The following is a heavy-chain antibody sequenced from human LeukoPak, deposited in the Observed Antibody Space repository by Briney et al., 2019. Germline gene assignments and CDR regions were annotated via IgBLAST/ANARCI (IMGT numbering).Heavy chain of an antibody. CDR2: ITASGDST. CDR3: AKEYDILPGYSSDLGD. V-gene: IGHV3-23*01. D-gene: IGHD3-9*01. J-gene: IGHJ4*02. Sequence: PGGSLRLSCAASGFTFSSYAMAWVRQAPGKGLEWVSTITASGDSTFHADSVKGRFTISRDSSKNTVYLQMNSLRADDTALYYCAKEYDILPGYSSDLGDWGQGTLVTVSS. CDR1: GFTFSSYA.